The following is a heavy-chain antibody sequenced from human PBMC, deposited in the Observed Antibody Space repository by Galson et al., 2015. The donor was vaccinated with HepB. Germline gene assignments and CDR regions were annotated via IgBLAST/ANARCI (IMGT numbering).Heavy chain of an antibody. CDR1: GYAFRTYG. V-gene: IGHV1-3*01. D-gene: IGHD6-19*01. CDR3: ARSWTVTGNWFDP. CDR2: INAGNGKT. J-gene: IGHJ5*02. Sequence: SVKVSCKAPGYAFRTYGFHWVRQAPGQSLEWMGWINAGNGKTEYSQNFWGRFTITRDTSANIIYMKVSGLRSEDTAIYYCARSWTVTGNWFDPWGQGTLVTVSS.